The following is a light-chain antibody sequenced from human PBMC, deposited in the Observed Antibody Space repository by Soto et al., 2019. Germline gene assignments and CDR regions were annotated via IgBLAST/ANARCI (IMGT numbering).Light chain of an antibody. Sequence: DIQMTQSPSTLSASVGDTVTITCRASQSVSTWLAWYQQTPGKAPKLLMYDASTLESGAPARFSGSGSGTEFTLTISSLQPEDFATYHCQEYKTWTLGQGTKVDIK. CDR3: QEYKTWT. V-gene: IGKV1-5*01. CDR1: QSVSTW. CDR2: DAS. J-gene: IGKJ1*01.